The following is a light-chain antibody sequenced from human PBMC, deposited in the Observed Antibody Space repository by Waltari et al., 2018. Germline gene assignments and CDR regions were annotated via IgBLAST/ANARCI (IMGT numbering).Light chain of an antibody. CDR2: DES. CDR3: HQYNNWPVT. CDR1: LSVRGD. V-gene: IGKV3-15*01. Sequence: EIVLTQSPGTLSVSPGERVTLSCRASLSVRGDVAWSQRRPGQPARLILYDESIRATGIPARFSGSGVGTNFTLTISSLQSEDVAVYFCHQYNNWPVTFGQGTNLEI. J-gene: IGKJ2*01.